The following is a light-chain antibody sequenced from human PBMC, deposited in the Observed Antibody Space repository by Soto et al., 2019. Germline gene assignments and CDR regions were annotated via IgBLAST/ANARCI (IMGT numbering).Light chain of an antibody. CDR1: SSDVGGYNY. CDR2: DVS. CDR3: SSYTRSGTRV. Sequence: QSALTQPASASGSPGQSITISCTGTSSDVGGYNYVSWYQQHPDKAPKLVIYDVSNRPSGVSNRFSASKSGNTASLTISGLQAEDEADYYCSSYTRSGTRVFGGGTKLTVL. J-gene: IGLJ3*02. V-gene: IGLV2-14*03.